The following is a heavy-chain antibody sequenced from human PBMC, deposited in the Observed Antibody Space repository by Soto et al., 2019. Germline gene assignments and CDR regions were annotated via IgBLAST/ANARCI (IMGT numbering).Heavy chain of an antibody. CDR1: GYTFTSYG. D-gene: IGHD6-6*01. CDR2: ISAYNGNT. V-gene: IGHV1-18*01. Sequence: QVQLVQSGAEVKKPGASVKVSCKASGYTFTSYGISWVRQAPGQGLEWMGWISAYNGNTNYAQKLQGRVTMTTDTSTSTAYMELRCLRSDDTAVYYCASDNSSSFYYYGMDVWGQGTTVTVSS. J-gene: IGHJ6*02. CDR3: ASDNSSSFYYYGMDV.